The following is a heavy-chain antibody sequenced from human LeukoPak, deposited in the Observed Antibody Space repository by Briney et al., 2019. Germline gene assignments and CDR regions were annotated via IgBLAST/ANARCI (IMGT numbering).Heavy chain of an antibody. CDR1: GGSISSTTYY. CDR3: ASYVFISGSHFDS. D-gene: IGHD3-22*01. J-gene: IGHJ4*02. CDR2: IYYSGTT. Sequence: SETLSLTRTISGGSISSTTYYWGWIRQPPGKGLEWIGSIYYSGTTYYNPSLKSRVTISVDTSKNQFSLKLSSVTAADTALYYCASYVFISGSHFDSWGQGTLVTVSS. V-gene: IGHV4-39*01.